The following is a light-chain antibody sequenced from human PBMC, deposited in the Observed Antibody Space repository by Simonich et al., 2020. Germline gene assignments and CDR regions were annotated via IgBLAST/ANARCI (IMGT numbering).Light chain of an antibody. CDR2: DAS. Sequence: EIVLTQSPATLSLSPGERATLSCRASPCVSSSYLAWYQQKPGLEPSLLIYDASSRATGIPDRFSGSGSGTDFTLTISRLEPEDVAVYYCQQYGSSHHTFGQGTKLEIK. CDR1: PCVSSSY. V-gene: IGKV3D-20*01. J-gene: IGKJ2*01. CDR3: QQYGSSHHT.